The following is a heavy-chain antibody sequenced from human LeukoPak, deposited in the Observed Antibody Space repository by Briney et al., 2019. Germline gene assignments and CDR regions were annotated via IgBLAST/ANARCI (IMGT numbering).Heavy chain of an antibody. CDR3: ATGGGYRFAY. V-gene: IGHV7-4-1*02. D-gene: IGHD6-25*01. CDR1: GYSITNYA. CDR2: INTNTEKS. J-gene: IGHJ4*02. Sequence: ASVKVSCKASGYSITNYAILWVRQAPGQGLEWMGWINTNTEKSTYAPGFTGRYVFSLASSVNTAYLQISSLKAEDTALYYCATGGGYRFAYWGQGTLVTVSS.